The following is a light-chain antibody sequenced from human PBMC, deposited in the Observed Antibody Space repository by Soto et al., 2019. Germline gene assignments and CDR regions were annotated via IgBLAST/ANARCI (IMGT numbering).Light chain of an antibody. Sequence: QSVLTQLRSVSGSPGQSVTISCTGTSSDVGGYNYVSWYQQYPGKAPKLIIYNVGTRRLGVSGRFSGSKSGNTASLTVSGLQAEDEAQYYCCSYAGSYTFVFGSGTKVTVL. CDR3: CSYAGSYTFV. CDR2: NVG. J-gene: IGLJ1*01. CDR1: SSDVGGYNY. V-gene: IGLV2-11*01.